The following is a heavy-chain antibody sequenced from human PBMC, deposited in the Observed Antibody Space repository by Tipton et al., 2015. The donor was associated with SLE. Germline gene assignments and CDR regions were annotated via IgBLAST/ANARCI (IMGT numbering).Heavy chain of an antibody. D-gene: IGHD5-24*01. CDR1: GGSISSGGYY. CDR3: ARALEMNYFDY. V-gene: IGHV4-61*08. CDR2: IYYSGSI. Sequence: TLSLTCTVSGGSISSGGYYWSWIRQHPGKGLEWIGYIYYSGSISYNPSLKSRVTISVDTPKNQFSLKLSSVTAADTAVYYCARALEMNYFDYWGQGTLVTVSS. J-gene: IGHJ4*02.